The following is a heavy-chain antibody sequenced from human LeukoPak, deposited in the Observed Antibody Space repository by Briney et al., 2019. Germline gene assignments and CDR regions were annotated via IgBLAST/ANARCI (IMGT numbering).Heavy chain of an antibody. CDR2: IYYSGST. J-gene: IGHJ6*02. V-gene: IGHV4-59*01. CDR3: ARGYGSRSYYYYGMDV. CDR1: GGSISSYY. Sequence: SETLSLTCTVSGGSISSYYWSWIRQPPGKGLEWIGYIYYSGSTNYSPSLKSRVTISVDTSKNQFSLKLSSVTAADTAVYYCARGYGSRSYYYYGMDVWGQGTTVTVSS. D-gene: IGHD3-10*01.